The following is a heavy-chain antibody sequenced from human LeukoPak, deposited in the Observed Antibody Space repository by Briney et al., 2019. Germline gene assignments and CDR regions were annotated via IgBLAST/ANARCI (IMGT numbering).Heavy chain of an antibody. Sequence: PSETLSLTCTVSGGSISSYYWSWIRQPAGKGLEWIGRIYTSGSTNYNPSLKSRVTMSVDTSKNQFSLKLSSVTAADTAVYYCARDQGVERYCSSTSCRYYWYFDLWGRGTLVTVSS. CDR1: GGSISSYY. CDR3: ARDQGVERYCSSTSCRYYWYFDL. V-gene: IGHV4-4*07. CDR2: IYTSGST. J-gene: IGHJ2*01. D-gene: IGHD2-2*01.